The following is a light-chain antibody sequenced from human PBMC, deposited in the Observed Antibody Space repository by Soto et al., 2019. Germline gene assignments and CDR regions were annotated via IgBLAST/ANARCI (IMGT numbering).Light chain of an antibody. Sequence: DIQMTQSPSYLSASVGDRVTFTCRASEDISSYLVWYQQKPGAAPKLLIYAASALHSGVPSRFSGSGSGTDFTLTISSLHPEDFAVYFCQQFKNYPITFGQGTRLEIK. V-gene: IGKV1-9*01. CDR2: AAS. CDR1: EDISSY. J-gene: IGKJ5*01. CDR3: QQFKNYPIT.